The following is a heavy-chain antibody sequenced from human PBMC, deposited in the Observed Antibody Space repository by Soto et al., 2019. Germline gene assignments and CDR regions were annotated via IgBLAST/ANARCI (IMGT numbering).Heavy chain of an antibody. J-gene: IGHJ6*03. CDR2: MNPNSGNT. V-gene: IGHV1-8*01. CDR3: ARGPPCREEWLSPSYYYYMDV. D-gene: IGHD3-3*01. CDR1: GYTFTSYD. Sequence: QVQLVQSGAEVKKPGASVKVSCKASGYTFTSYDINWVRQATGQGLEWMGWMNPNSGNTGYAQKFQGRFTMTRNTSKSTAYMELSSLRSEDTAVFYFARGPPCREEWLSPSYYYYMDVWGKGTTVTVSS.